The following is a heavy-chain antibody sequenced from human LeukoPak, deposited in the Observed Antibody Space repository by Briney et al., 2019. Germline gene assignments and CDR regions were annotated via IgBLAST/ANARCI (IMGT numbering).Heavy chain of an antibody. V-gene: IGHV1-18*01. CDR1: GYTFTSYG. Sequence: ASVKVSCKASGYTFTSYGISWVRQAPGQGLEWMGWISAYNGNTNYAQKLQGRVTMTTDTSTSTAYMELRSLRSDDTAVYYCARGSGSSLYYYYYYMDVWGKGTTVTVSS. J-gene: IGHJ6*03. CDR3: ARGSGSSLYYYYYYMDV. D-gene: IGHD6-6*01. CDR2: ISAYNGNT.